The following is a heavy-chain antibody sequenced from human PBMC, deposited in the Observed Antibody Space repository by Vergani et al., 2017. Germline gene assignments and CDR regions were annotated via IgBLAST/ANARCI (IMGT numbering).Heavy chain of an antibody. D-gene: IGHD3-3*01. CDR3: ARDLLTRVRAFNYEFKRL. V-gene: IGHV3-30*03. CDR1: GFPFSDYG. Sequence: QVQLVESGGGEVQPGRSLRLSCSAAGFPFSDYGVHWVRQAPGKGLEWVSVISYDGSKKIYADSVKGRFTISRDNSKNTLYLEMNALRAEDTAVYYCARDLLTRVRAFNYEFKRLWGTGKPVTVS. J-gene: IGHJ6*01. CDR2: ISYDGSKK.